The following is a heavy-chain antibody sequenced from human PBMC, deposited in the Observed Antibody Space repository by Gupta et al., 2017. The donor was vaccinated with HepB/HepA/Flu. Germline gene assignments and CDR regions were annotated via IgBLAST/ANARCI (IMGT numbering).Heavy chain of an antibody. J-gene: IGHJ6*03. V-gene: IGHV3-33*01. CDR3: ARESGIYYYYMDV. D-gene: IGHD1-14*01. CDR1: GFTFSNYG. Sequence: QVQLVESGGGVVQPGRSLTLSCAASGFTFSNYGMPWVRQAPGKGLEWVTLIWFDGSNKYYADSVKGRFTISRDNSKNTLYLQMNSLRAEDTAVYYCARESGIYYYYMDVWGKGTTVTVSS. CDR2: IWFDGSNK.